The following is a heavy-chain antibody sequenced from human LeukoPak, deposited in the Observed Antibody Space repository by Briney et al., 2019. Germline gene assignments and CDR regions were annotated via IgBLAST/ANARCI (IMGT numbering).Heavy chain of an antibody. CDR3: ARSAAAKDYYYGMDV. CDR1: GYTFTGYY. J-gene: IGHJ6*02. D-gene: IGHD6-13*01. CDR2: INPNSGGT. Sequence: ASVKVSCKASGYTFTGYYMHWVRQAPGQGLEWMRWINPNSGGTNYAQKFQGWVTMTRDTSISTAYMELSRLRSDDTAVYYCARSAAAKDYYYGMDVWGQGTTVTVSS. V-gene: IGHV1-2*04.